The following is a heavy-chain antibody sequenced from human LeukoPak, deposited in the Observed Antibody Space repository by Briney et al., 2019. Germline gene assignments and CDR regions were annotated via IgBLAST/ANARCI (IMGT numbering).Heavy chain of an antibody. J-gene: IGHJ4*02. CDR2: ISYDGSNK. V-gene: IGHV3-30*18. CDR3: AKASWHYFDY. CDR1: GFTFSSYG. Sequence: GGSLRLSCAASGFTFSSYGMHWVRQAPGKGLEWVAVISYDGSNKYYADSVKGRFTISRDNSKNTLYLQMNSLRAEDTAVYYCAKASWHYFDYWGQGTLVTVSS.